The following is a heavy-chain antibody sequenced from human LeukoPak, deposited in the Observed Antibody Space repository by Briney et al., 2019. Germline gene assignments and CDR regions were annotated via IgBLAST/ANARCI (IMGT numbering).Heavy chain of an antibody. CDR1: GFTFSSYS. Sequence: PGGSLRLSCAASGFTFSSYSMNWVRQAPGKGLEWVSYISSSSSTIYYADSVKGRFTISRDNAKNSLYLQMNSLRAEDTAVYYCARGLIAAAGTSWNWFDPWGQGTLVTVSS. CDR2: ISSSSSTI. D-gene: IGHD6-13*01. J-gene: IGHJ5*02. V-gene: IGHV3-48*04. CDR3: ARGLIAAAGTSWNWFDP.